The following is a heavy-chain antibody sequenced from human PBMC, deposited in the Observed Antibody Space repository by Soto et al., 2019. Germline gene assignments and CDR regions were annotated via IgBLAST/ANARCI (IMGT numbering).Heavy chain of an antibody. CDR1: GFTVSSNY. D-gene: IGHD4-17*01. CDR3: ARDQGMTTVTSWEYVGACDI. CDR2: IYSGGST. Sequence: EVQLVESGGGLVQPGGSLRLSCAASGFTVSSNYMSWVRQAPGKGLEWVSVIYSGGSTYYADSVKGRFTISIDNSKNTRYLQMNSLRAEDTAVYYCARDQGMTTVTSWEYVGACDIWGQGTMVTFSS. J-gene: IGHJ3*02. V-gene: IGHV3-66*01.